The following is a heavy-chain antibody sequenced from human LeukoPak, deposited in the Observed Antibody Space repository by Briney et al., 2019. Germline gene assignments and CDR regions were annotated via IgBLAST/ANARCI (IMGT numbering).Heavy chain of an antibody. Sequence: GGSLRLSCAASGFTFSSYAIHWVRQAPGKGLEWVAFIRYDGSNKDYADSVKGRFTISRDNSKNTLYLQMNSLRAEDTAVYYCAGATVTRSGDFDSWGQGTLATVSS. D-gene: IGHD4-17*01. J-gene: IGHJ4*02. CDR3: AGATVTRSGDFDS. CDR1: GFTFSSYA. CDR2: IRYDGSNK. V-gene: IGHV3-30*02.